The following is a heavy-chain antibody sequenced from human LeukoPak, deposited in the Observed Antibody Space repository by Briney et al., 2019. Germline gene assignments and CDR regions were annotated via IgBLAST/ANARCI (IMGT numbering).Heavy chain of an antibody. Sequence: GGSLRLSCVASGFTFKNFAMNWVRQAPGKGLEWVSGVSGTGENIYYGDSVKGRFAISRDNSRNTLYLQMNSLRVDDMGVYYCVKEPSGANVVPADAFDFWGQGTMVTVSS. CDR2: VSGTGENI. J-gene: IGHJ3*01. V-gene: IGHV3-23*01. CDR3: VKEPSGANVVPADAFDF. D-gene: IGHD2-2*01. CDR1: GFTFKNFA.